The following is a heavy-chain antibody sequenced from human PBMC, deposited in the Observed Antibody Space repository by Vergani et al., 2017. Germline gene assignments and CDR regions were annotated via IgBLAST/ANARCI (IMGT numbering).Heavy chain of an antibody. CDR2: IKKTGDST. V-gene: IGHV3-23*01. CDR3: GRGSDNYN. Sequence: EVQLLQSEGAVVQPGGSLRLSCVASGFTFSSHAMSWVRQGHGQGLEWVSSIKKTGDSTHYADSVKGRFTISRDNSNNTLYLQMNSLRVEDTAVYYCGRGSDNYNWGQGTLVTVSS. D-gene: IGHD5-24*01. J-gene: IGHJ4*02. CDR1: GFTFSSHA.